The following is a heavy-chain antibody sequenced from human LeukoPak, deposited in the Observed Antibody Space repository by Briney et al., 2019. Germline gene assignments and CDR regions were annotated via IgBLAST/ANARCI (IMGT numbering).Heavy chain of an antibody. Sequence: SETLSLTCAVYGGSFSGYYWSWIRQPPGKGLEWIGEINHSGSTNYNPSLKSRVTISVDTSKNQFSLKLSSVTAADTAVYYCATMAAAGTRAFDIWGQGTMVTVSS. CDR2: INHSGST. V-gene: IGHV4-34*01. J-gene: IGHJ3*02. CDR3: ATMAAAGTRAFDI. CDR1: GGSFSGYY. D-gene: IGHD6-13*01.